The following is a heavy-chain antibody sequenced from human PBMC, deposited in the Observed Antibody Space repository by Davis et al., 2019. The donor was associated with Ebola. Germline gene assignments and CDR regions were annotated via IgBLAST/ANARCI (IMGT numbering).Heavy chain of an antibody. CDR3: ARVEGDHKWFYP. V-gene: IGHV1-69*13. J-gene: IGHJ5*02. CDR1: GGTFIRYA. Sequence: SVKVSCKASGGTFIRYAISWVRQAPGQGLEWMGGIIPIFGTANYAQKFQGRVTITADESTSTAYMELRSLRSDDTAVYYCARVEGDHKWFYPWGQGTLITVSS. CDR2: IIPIFGTA. D-gene: IGHD3-16*01.